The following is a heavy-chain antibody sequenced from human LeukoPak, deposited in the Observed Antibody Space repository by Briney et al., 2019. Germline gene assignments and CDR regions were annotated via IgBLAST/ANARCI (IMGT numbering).Heavy chain of an antibody. Sequence: ASVKVSCKASGYTSTSYAMHRVRQAPGQRLEWMGWINAGNGNTKYSQRFQGRVTITRDTSASTAYMELSSLRSEDTAVYYCARGKQWPHAFDIWGQGTMVTVSS. J-gene: IGHJ3*02. CDR1: GYTSTSYA. D-gene: IGHD6-19*01. CDR3: ARGKQWPHAFDI. V-gene: IGHV1-3*01. CDR2: INAGNGNT.